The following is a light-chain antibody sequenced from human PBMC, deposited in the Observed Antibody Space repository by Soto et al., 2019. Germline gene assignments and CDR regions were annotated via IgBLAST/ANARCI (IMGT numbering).Light chain of an antibody. CDR1: QTVSSNY. Sequence: EIVLTQSPGTLSLSPVERATLSCGASQTVSSNYLAWYQQKPGQAPRLLIHGASSRATGIPDRFSGSGSGTDFVLTISRLEPEDFAVYYCQQYFKSPWTFGQGTKVDIK. J-gene: IGKJ1*01. V-gene: IGKV3-20*01. CDR3: QQYFKSPWT. CDR2: GAS.